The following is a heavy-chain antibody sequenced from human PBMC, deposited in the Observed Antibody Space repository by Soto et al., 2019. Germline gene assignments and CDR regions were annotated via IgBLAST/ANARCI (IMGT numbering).Heavy chain of an antibody. CDR1: GFSFSTSS. Sequence: GTLRLSCAASGFSFSTSSMTWVRQAPGKGLEWVANIKQDGSEKYYVGSVKGRFTISRDNAKNSLYLQMNSLRAEDKALYYCASGPRGPGVWGQGTLVTVSS. D-gene: IGHD2-8*01. CDR3: ASGPRGPGV. J-gene: IGHJ4*02. V-gene: IGHV3-7*03. CDR2: IKQDGSEK.